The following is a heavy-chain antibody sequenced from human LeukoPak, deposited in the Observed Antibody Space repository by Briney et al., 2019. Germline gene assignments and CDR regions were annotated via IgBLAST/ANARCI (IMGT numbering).Heavy chain of an antibody. D-gene: IGHD3-3*01. CDR1: GFSLSNYW. CDR3: ATSGIGHYYFDF. CDR2: VPNDGTST. Sequence: GGSLRLSCAASGFSLSNYWMHWFRQVPGKGLMWVSRVPNDGTSTGYADSVKGRFTISRDDATNTLFLQMNSLRVEDTAVYYCATSGIGHYYFDFWGQGALVTVSS. V-gene: IGHV3-74*01. J-gene: IGHJ4*02.